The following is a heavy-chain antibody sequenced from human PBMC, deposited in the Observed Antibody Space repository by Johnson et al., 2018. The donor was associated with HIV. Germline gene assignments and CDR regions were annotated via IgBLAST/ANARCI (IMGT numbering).Heavy chain of an antibody. CDR2: ISYDGSNK. Sequence: QVQLVESGGGVVQPGRSLRLSCAASGFTFSSYAMHWVRQAPGKGLEWVAVISYDGSNKYYLDSVKGRFTISRDNSKNTLYLQMNSLRAEDTAVYYCASTPDTGDAFDIWGQGTMVTVSS. CDR1: GFTFSSYA. J-gene: IGHJ3*02. V-gene: IGHV3-30*04. D-gene: IGHD3-10*01. CDR3: ASTPDTGDAFDI.